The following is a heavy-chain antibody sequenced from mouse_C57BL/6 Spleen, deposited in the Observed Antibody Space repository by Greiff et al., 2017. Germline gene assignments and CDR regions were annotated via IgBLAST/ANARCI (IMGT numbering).Heavy chain of an antibody. CDR3: ARSKEISGHFAY. CDR2: LYPGDGDT. V-gene: IGHV1-82*01. Sequence: QVQLKESGPELVKPGASVKISCKASGYAFSSSWMNWVKQRPGKGLEWIGRLYPGDGDTNYNGKFKGKATLTADKSSSTAYMQLSSLTSEDSAVYFCARSKEISGHFAYWGQGTLVTVSA. D-gene: IGHD3-2*02. CDR1: GYAFSSSW. J-gene: IGHJ3*01.